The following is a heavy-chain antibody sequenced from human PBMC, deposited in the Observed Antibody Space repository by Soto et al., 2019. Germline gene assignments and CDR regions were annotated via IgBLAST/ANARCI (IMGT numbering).Heavy chain of an antibody. CDR1: GYSFTTYW. Sequence: GESLKISCKASGYSFTTYWIGWVRQMPGKGLEWMGIIYPGDSDTRYSPSFQGQVTISADKSISTAYLQWSSLKASDTAMYYCATHYYDSSGYYNYWGQGTLVTV. D-gene: IGHD3-22*01. J-gene: IGHJ4*02. CDR3: ATHYYDSSGYYNY. V-gene: IGHV5-51*01. CDR2: IYPGDSDT.